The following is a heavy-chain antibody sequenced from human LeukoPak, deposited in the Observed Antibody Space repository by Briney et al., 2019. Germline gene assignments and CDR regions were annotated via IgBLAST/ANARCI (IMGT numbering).Heavy chain of an antibody. V-gene: IGHV4-30-4*08. J-gene: IGHJ5*02. CDR2: IYYSGST. D-gene: IGHD3-3*01. CDR1: GGSISSGDYY. Sequence: SQTLSLTCTVSGGSISSGDYYWSWIRQPPGKGLEWIGYIYYSGSTYYNPSLKSRVTISVDTSKNQFSLKLSSVTAADTAVYHCASAPYDFWSGHLLNWFDPWGQGTLVTVSS. CDR3: ASAPYDFWSGHLLNWFDP.